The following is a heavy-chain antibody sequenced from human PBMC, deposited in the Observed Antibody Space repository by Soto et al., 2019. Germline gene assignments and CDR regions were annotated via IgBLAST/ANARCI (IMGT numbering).Heavy chain of an antibody. CDR3: ARGAFCGGAPGCRDMDV. J-gene: IGHJ6*02. CDR2: ISAYNGNT. CDR1: GYKFISHS. V-gene: IGHV1-18*01. D-gene: IGHD2-21*01. Sequence: QIQLVQSGGEVKKPGASVKVSCKSSGYKFISHSITWVRQAPGQGLEWMGRISAYNGNTNYAQKRQGRVTMTTDPSTNTAYMELRSLRSDDTAVYYCARGAFCGGAPGCRDMDVWGQGTTVTVSS.